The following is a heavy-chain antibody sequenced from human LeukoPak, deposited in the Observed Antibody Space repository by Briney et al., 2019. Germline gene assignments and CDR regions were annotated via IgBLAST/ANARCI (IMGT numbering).Heavy chain of an antibody. V-gene: IGHV4-30-4*01. Sequence: PSETLSLTCTVSGGSISSGDHYWSWIRQPPGKGLEWIGYIYYSGSTYYNPSLKSRVTISVDTSKNQFSLKLSSVTAADTAVYYCARVGYYDFLTHGESDYWGQGTLVTVSS. CDR3: ARVGYYDFLTHGESDY. CDR1: GGSISSGDHY. J-gene: IGHJ4*02. CDR2: IYYSGST. D-gene: IGHD3-22*01.